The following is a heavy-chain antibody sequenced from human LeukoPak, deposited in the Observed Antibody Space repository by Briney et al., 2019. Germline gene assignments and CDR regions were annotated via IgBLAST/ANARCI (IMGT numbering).Heavy chain of an antibody. D-gene: IGHD1-26*01. CDR1: GYSFIDYY. V-gene: IGHV1-2*02. Sequence: ASVKVSCKTSGYSFIDYYMHWVCQAPGQGLEWMGWINPNSGRTSTAQKFQGRITMTRDTSITTVYMEVTWLTSDDTAIYYCARAERLVGRPYLIGPWGQGTLVTVSS. J-gene: IGHJ5*02. CDR2: INPNSGRT. CDR3: ARAERLVGRPYLIGP.